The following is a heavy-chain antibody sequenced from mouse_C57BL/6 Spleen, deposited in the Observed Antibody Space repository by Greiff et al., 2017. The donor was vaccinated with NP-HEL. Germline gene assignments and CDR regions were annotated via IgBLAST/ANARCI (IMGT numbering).Heavy chain of an antibody. Sequence: VQLQQSGAELAKPGASVKLSCKASGYTFTSYWMHWVKQRPGQGLEWIGYINPSSGYTKYNQKFKDKATLTADKSSSTAYMQLSSLTYEDSAVYYCARNHYSNHWYFDVWGTGTTVTVSS. V-gene: IGHV1-7*01. CDR3: ARNHYSNHWYFDV. CDR1: GYTFTSYW. D-gene: IGHD2-5*01. CDR2: INPSSGYT. J-gene: IGHJ1*03.